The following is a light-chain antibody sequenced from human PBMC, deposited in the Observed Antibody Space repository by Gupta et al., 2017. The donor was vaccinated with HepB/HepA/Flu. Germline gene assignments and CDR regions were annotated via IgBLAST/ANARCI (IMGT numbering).Light chain of an antibody. V-gene: IGKV1-39*01. J-gene: IGKJ5*01. CDR2: DAS. Sequence: DIQMTQSPSSLSASLGDRVTITCQASQSITTFLVWYQHKPGKAPKLLIYDASSLQSGVSSRFSGSGSGTDFTLTISSLQPEDFATYYCQQTYTTPITFGQGTRLE. CDR1: QSITTF. CDR3: QQTYTTPIT.